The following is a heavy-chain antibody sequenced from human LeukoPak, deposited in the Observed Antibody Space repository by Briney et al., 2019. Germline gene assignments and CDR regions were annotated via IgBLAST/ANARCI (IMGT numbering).Heavy chain of an antibody. D-gene: IGHD3-10*01. V-gene: IGHV6-1*01. Sequence: SQTLSLTCAISGDSVSSNSAAWDWIRQSPSRGLEWLGRTYYRSKWFCDYAVSVKSRITINPETSKNQFSLLLNSVTPEDTAVYYCTRDSGLGNDAFDVWGQGTMVTVSS. CDR1: GDSVSSNSAA. CDR2: TYYRSKWFC. J-gene: IGHJ3*01. CDR3: TRDSGLGNDAFDV.